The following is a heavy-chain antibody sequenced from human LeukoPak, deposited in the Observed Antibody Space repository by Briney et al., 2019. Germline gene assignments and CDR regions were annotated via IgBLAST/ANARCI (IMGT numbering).Heavy chain of an antibody. CDR2: IYPGDSDT. D-gene: IGHD3-22*01. CDR1: GYSFTSYW. CDR3: ARGYSKAEYYYYMDV. J-gene: IGHJ6*03. Sequence: GESLKISCKGSGYSFTSYWIGWVRQMPGKGLEWMGIIYPGDSDTRYSPSFQGQVTISADKSISTAYLQWSSLTASDTAMYHCARGYSKAEYYYYMDVWGKGTTVTVSS. V-gene: IGHV5-51*01.